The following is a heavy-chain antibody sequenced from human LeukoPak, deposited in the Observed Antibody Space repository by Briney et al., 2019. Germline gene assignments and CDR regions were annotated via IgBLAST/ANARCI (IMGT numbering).Heavy chain of an antibody. CDR3: AKDPSYDVTS. D-gene: IGHD3-16*01. CDR1: GFTFSRHW. CDR2: INEDGSEK. Sequence: GGSLRLSCVASGFTFSRHWISWVRQAPGKRLEWVANINEDGSEKNYVDSVKGRFTISRDNAKNSLYLQMNSLRAEDTAMYYCAKDPSYDVTSWGQGTLVTVSS. V-gene: IGHV3-7*01. J-gene: IGHJ5*02.